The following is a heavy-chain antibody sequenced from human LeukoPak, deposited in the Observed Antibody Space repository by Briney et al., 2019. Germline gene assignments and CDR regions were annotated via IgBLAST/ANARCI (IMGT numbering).Heavy chain of an antibody. D-gene: IGHD3-22*01. V-gene: IGHV4-39*01. CDR2: TSYSGST. CDR3: ALIYDSRGFQDN. CDR1: GASISSGTSY. Sequence: PSDTLSLTCTVSGASISSGTSYWRWIRQPPGKGLEWIASTSYSGSTWYNPSLRRRVTISGDRSRNQFSLKVDSVTAADTAVYYCALIYDSRGFQDNWGQGTLVTVSS. J-gene: IGHJ4*02.